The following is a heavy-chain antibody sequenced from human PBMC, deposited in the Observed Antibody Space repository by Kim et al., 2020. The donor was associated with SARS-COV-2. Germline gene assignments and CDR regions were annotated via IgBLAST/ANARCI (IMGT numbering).Heavy chain of an antibody. CDR3: ATSPHQHIVMMGGNL. J-gene: IGHJ4*02. Sequence: GESLKISCKGSGYSFASYWITWVRQMPGKGLEWMGRIDPSDSYTNYSPSFQGHVTMSVDKSISTAYLQWSSLKASDTATYFCATSPHQHIVMMGGNLWGPGTLVSVSS. V-gene: IGHV5-10-1*01. D-gene: IGHD2-21*01. CDR2: IDPSDSYT. CDR1: GYSFASYW.